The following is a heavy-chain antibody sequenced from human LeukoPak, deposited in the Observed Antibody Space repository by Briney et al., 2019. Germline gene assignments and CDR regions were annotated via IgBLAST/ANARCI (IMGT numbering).Heavy chain of an antibody. J-gene: IGHJ4*02. V-gene: IGHV3-7*01. CDR3: VRVDSSGYGLHWGLDY. D-gene: IGHD3-22*01. CDR1: GFAFNYAW. Sequence: QSGGSLRLSCAASGFAFNYAWVSWVRQAPGKGLEWVANIKHDGSEKYYVDSVKGRFTISRDNAKNSLYLQMNSLRAEDTAVYYCVRVDSSGYGLHWGLDYWGQGTLVTVSS. CDR2: IKHDGSEK.